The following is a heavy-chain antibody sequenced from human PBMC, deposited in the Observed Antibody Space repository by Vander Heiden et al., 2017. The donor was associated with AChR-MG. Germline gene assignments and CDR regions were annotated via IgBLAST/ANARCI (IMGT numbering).Heavy chain of an antibody. J-gene: IGHJ4*01. CDR2: IITICGTA. D-gene: IGHD3-22*01. Sequence: QVQLVQSGAEVQKPGSSVKVFCKDSGGPFSSHATSVVRQAPGQGLEWLGGIITICGTANYAQKFQGRGTITADESTSRAYMELSSLRSEETAVYYCATHYYDSSGYDDVSGDFDYW. CDR3: ATHYYDSSGYDDVSGDFDY. V-gene: IGHV1-69*01. CDR1: GGPFSSHA.